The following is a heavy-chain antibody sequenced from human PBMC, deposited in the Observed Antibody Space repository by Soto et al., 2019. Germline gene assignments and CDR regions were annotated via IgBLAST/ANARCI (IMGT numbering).Heavy chain of an antibody. Sequence: PSETLSLTCAVYGGSFGGYYWSWIRQPPGKGLEWIGEINHSGSANYNPSLKSRVTISVDTSKNQFSLKLSSVTAADTAVYYCARAGYYDYVWGSYRSPAYFDYWGQGTLVTVSS. D-gene: IGHD3-16*02. V-gene: IGHV4-34*01. J-gene: IGHJ4*02. CDR2: INHSGSA. CDR3: ARAGYYDYVWGSYRSPAYFDY. CDR1: GGSFGGYY.